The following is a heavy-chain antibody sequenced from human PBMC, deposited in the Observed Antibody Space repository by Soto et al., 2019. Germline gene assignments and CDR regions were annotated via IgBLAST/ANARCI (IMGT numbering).Heavy chain of an antibody. D-gene: IGHD2-2*01. CDR2: LYTGTDT. CDR1: GFTVSSSY. J-gene: IGHJ4*01. CDR3: ARSRSSATY. V-gene: IGHV3-53*01. Sequence: GGSLRLSCAASGFTVSSSYLTWVRQAPGKGLEWVAILYTGTDTVYADSVKGRFTISRDSSKNTLYLQMHSLRAEDTAMYFCARSRSSATYWG.